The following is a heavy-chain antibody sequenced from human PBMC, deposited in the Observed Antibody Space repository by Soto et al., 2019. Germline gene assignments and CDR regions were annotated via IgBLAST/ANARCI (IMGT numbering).Heavy chain of an antibody. CDR2: ISYDSTKT. V-gene: IGHV3-30*03. Sequence: QVQLVESGGGVVQPGRSLRLSCAASGFTFNSYGMHWVRQGPGNGLEWVAFISYDSTKTYYADSVKGRFTISRDNSNSALYIQMNSLTGEDTAVYYCARTRNAWSDFHYYSLDVWGQVTTVTVSS. CDR1: GFTFNSYG. D-gene: IGHD1-1*01. J-gene: IGHJ6*02. CDR3: ARTRNAWSDFHYYSLDV.